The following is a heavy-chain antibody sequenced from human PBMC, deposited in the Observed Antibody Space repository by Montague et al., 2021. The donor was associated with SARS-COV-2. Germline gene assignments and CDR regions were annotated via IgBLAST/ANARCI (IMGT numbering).Heavy chain of an antibody. V-gene: IGHV4-59*01. CDR2: IYYSGST. D-gene: IGHD5-18*01. CDR3: ASQEVDTAMDRNYYYYGMDV. CDR1: GGSISSYY. Sequence: SETLSLTCTVSGGSISSYYWSWIRQPPGKGLEWIGYIYYSGSTNXNPSLKSRVTISVDTSKNQFSLKLSSVTAADTAVYYCASQEVDTAMDRNYYYYGMDVWGQGTTVTASS. J-gene: IGHJ6*02.